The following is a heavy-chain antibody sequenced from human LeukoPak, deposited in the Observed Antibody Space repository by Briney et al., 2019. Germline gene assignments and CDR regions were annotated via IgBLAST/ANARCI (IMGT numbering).Heavy chain of an antibody. J-gene: IGHJ6*02. V-gene: IGHV5-51*01. Sequence: GESLKISCKGAGYSFTSQWIAWVRQMPGKGLEWMGIIYPGDSDTRYSPFFQGQVTISADKSISTAYLQWSSLKASDTAMYYCARRHYDYYYYGMDVWGQGTTVTVSS. CDR2: IYPGDSDT. CDR1: GYSFTSQW. D-gene: IGHD3-16*01. CDR3: ARRHYDYYYYGMDV.